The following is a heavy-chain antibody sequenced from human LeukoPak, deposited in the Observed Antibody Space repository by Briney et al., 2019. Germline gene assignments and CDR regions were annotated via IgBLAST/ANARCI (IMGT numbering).Heavy chain of an antibody. CDR3: ARGRIVGARNFDY. CDR2: INNSGST. CDR1: GGSFTGYY. J-gene: IGHJ4*02. D-gene: IGHD1-26*01. Sequence: SETLSLTSALYGGSFTGYYWSSIRQPPGKRLECIGEINNSGSTNYNPSLKSRVTISVDKSKNQFSLKLGSVTAADTAVYYCARGRIVGARNFDYWGQGTLVTVSS. V-gene: IGHV4-34*01.